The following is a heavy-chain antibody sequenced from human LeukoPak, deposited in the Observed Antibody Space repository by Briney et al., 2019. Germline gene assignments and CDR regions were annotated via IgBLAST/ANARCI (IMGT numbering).Heavy chain of an antibody. CDR2: ISSSSSYI. Sequence: GGSLRLSCAASGFTFSSYSMNWVRQAPGKGLEWVSSISSSSSYIYYADSVKGRFTISRDNAKNSLYLQMNSLRADDTAVYYCARRDYAYYHLGVWGKGTTVTVSS. CDR1: GFTFSSYS. CDR3: ARRDYAYYHLGV. J-gene: IGHJ6*03. V-gene: IGHV3-21*01.